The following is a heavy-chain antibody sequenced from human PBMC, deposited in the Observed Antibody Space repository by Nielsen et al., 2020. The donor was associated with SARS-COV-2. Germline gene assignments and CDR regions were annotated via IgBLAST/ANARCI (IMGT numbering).Heavy chain of an antibody. D-gene: IGHD5-12*01. CDR2: IKQDGSEK. Sequence: VRQAPGKGLEWVANIKQDGSEKYYVDSVKGRFTISRDNAKNSLYLQMNSLRDEDTAVYYCAREDGGYEQILNRYYYYGLDVWGQGTTVTVSS. J-gene: IGHJ6*02. V-gene: IGHV3-7*01. CDR3: AREDGGYEQILNRYYYYGLDV.